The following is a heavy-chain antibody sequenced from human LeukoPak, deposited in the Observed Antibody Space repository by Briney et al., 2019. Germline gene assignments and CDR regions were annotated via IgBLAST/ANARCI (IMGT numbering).Heavy chain of an antibody. CDR3: ARDFGTTGWHTFDY. CDR1: GDSVSSKNGA. D-gene: IGHD6-19*01. CDR2: TYYRSKWYN. V-gene: IGHV6-1*01. J-gene: IGHJ4*02. Sequence: SQTLSLTCVVSGDSVSSKNGAWNWIRQSPSKGLEWLGRTYYRSKWYNDYAESMEGRMTISQDTSKNQYSLHLNSVTPDDTAVYYCARDFGTTGWHTFDYWGQGTLVTVSS.